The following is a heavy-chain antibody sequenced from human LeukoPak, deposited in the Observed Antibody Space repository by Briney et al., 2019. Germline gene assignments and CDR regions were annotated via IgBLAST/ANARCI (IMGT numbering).Heavy chain of an antibody. CDR2: IYTSGST. J-gene: IGHJ4*02. CDR3: ASDHDYYDSSGYPDDY. CDR1: GGSISSYY. Sequence: SETLSLTCTVSGGSISSYYWSWIRQPAGKGLEWIGRIYTSGSTNYNPSLKSRVTMSVDTSKNQFSLKLSSVTAADTAVYYCASDHDYYDSSGYPDDYWGQGTLVTVSS. V-gene: IGHV4-4*07. D-gene: IGHD3-22*01.